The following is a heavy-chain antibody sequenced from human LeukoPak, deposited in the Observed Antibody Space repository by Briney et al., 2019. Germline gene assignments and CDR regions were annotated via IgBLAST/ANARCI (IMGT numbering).Heavy chain of an antibody. Sequence: GRSLRLSCAASGFTFRIYGMHWVRQAPGKGLEWVAVISYDGSNKNYADSVKGRFTISRDNSQNTLFLQMNSLRTEDTALYYCAKDRPLGDSYYDSSGYGLDNWGQGTQVTVSS. D-gene: IGHD3-22*01. CDR3: AKDRPLGDSYYDSSGYGLDN. CDR2: ISYDGSNK. J-gene: IGHJ4*02. CDR1: GFTFRIYG. V-gene: IGHV3-30*18.